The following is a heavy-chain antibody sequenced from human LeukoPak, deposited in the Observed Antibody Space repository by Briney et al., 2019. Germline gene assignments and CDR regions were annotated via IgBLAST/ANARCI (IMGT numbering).Heavy chain of an antibody. J-gene: IGHJ4*02. D-gene: IGHD5/OR15-5a*01. CDR2: IKQDESEK. V-gene: IGHV3-7*01. CDR1: GFTFSSYW. Sequence: GGSLRLSCAASGFTFSSYWMTWVRQAPGKGLEWVANIKQDESEKYYLDSAKGRFTISRDNAKKSLFLQMNSLRAEDTAVYYCARSTPSLDSWGQGTLVTVSS. CDR3: ARSTPSLDS.